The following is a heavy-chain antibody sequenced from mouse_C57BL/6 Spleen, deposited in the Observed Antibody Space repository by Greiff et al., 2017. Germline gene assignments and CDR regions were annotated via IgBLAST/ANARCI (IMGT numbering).Heavy chain of an antibody. J-gene: IGHJ2*01. Sequence: QVTLKVCGPGILQSSQTLSLTCSFSGFSLSTSGMGVIWLRQPSGKGLEWLAHTYWDDDKRYNPSLKSRPTISKDTSRNQVFLKLTSVDTADTAAYYCARRLYYGNSYFDYWGQGTTLTVSS. D-gene: IGHD2-1*01. V-gene: IGHV8-12*01. CDR3: ARRLYYGNSYFDY. CDR1: GFSLSTSGMG. CDR2: TYWDDDK.